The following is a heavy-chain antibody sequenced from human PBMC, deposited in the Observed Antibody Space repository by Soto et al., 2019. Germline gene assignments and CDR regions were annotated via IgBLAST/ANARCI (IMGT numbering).Heavy chain of an antibody. V-gene: IGHV3-53*02. J-gene: IGHJ5*02. Sequence: EVQLVETGGGLIQPGGSLRLSCAASGFNVSYNYMSWVRQAPGKGLEWVSIIHSDGGTYYAASVKGRFTISRDNSRNTVYLQMNSLRAEDTAVYYCGSIAVAEGFDPWGQGTLVTVSS. CDR3: GSIAVAEGFDP. CDR1: GFNVSYNY. D-gene: IGHD6-19*01. CDR2: IHSDGGT.